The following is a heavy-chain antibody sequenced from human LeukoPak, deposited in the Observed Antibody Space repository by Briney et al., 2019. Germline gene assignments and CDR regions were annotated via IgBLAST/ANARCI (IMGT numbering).Heavy chain of an antibody. Sequence: SVTVSFKSSVYTFTIYGISWVRQAPGQGQGWMGWSSAYNGNTNYAQKLQGRVTMTTDTSTSTAYMELRSLRSDDTAVYYCARGGYYYDSSGYSTPLYYYYGMDVWGQGTTVTVSS. CDR1: VYTFTIYG. CDR3: ARGGYYYDSSGYSTPLYYYYGMDV. CDR2: SSAYNGNT. J-gene: IGHJ6*02. D-gene: IGHD3-22*01. V-gene: IGHV1-18*01.